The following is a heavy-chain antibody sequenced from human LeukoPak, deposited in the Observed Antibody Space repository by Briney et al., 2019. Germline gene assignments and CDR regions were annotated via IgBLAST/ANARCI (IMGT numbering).Heavy chain of an antibody. Sequence: PSETLSLTCTVSGGSISSSSYSWGWIRQPPGKGLEWIGSMYYSGNTYYNPSLKSRVTISVDTSKNQFSLKLSSVTAADTAVYYCARDALGEWLVNWSDPWGQGTLVTVSS. CDR1: GGSISSSSYS. CDR2: MYYSGNT. V-gene: IGHV4-39*07. J-gene: IGHJ5*02. CDR3: ARDALGEWLVNWSDP. D-gene: IGHD6-19*01.